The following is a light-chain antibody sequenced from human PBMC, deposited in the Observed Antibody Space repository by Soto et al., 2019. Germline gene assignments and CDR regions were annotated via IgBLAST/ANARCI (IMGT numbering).Light chain of an antibody. CDR2: GAS. J-gene: IGKJ5*01. V-gene: IGKV3-20*01. CDR3: QQYGSSPRT. CDR1: QSVSSSY. Sequence: EIVLTQSPGTLSLSPGERATLSCRASQSVSSSYLAWYQQKPGQAPRLLIYGASNRATGIPDRFSGSGSGTDFTLTITRLEPEDFAVYYCQQYGSSPRTFGQGTRWRL.